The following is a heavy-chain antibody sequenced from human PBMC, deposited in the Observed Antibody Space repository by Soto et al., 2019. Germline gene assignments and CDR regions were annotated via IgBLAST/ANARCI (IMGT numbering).Heavy chain of an antibody. J-gene: IGHJ6*02. D-gene: IGHD2-2*02. CDR3: AREYTAWPLAYGLDV. CDR2: ISSRSDI. Sequence: GGSLRLSCVGSGFTFSTYSINWVRQAPGKGLEWVSSISSRSDIYYADSVKGRFTISIDNAKNSVSLQMNSLRAEDTAVYYCAREYTAWPLAYGLDVWGQGTTVTVSS. V-gene: IGHV3-21*01. CDR1: GFTFSTYS.